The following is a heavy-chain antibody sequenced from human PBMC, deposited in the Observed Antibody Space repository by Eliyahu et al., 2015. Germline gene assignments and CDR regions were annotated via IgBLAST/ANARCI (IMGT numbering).Heavy chain of an antibody. CDR3: ARDGWCRSANSNCYEKGTDFDY. CDR1: GYTFSSHS. D-gene: IGHD2-2*01. Sequence: AEVKKLGASVKVSCKASGYTFSSHSIHWVRQAPGQRLEWMGWINAGDGNTMYSQKFQGRVTFTRDTSANTAYMELSGLRSEDTAVYYCARDGWCRSANSNCYEKGTDFDYWGQGTLVTVSS. V-gene: IGHV1-3*01. CDR2: INAGDGNT. J-gene: IGHJ4*02.